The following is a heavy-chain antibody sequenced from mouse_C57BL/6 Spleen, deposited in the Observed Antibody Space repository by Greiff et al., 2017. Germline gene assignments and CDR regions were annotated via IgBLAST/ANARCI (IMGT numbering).Heavy chain of an antibody. J-gene: IGHJ2*01. D-gene: IGHD1-1*01. CDR1: GYAFTNYL. V-gene: IGHV1-54*01. CDR2: INPGSGGT. Sequence: QVQLQQSGAELVRPGTSVKVSCTASGYAFTNYLIEWVKQRPGQGLEWIGVINPGSGGTNYNEKFKGKATLTADKSSSTAYMQLSSLTSEDSAVYFCARSGSSLDYWGQGTTLTVSS. CDR3: ARSGSSLDY.